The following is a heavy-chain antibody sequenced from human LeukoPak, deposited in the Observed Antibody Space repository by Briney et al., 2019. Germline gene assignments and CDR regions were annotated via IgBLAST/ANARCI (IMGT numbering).Heavy chain of an antibody. CDR1: GYSFSNYW. CDR2: IYPSDSDT. V-gene: IGHV5-51*01. D-gene: IGHD5-18*01. J-gene: IGHJ6*02. Sequence: GESLKISCKASGYSFSNYWIGWVRQMPGKGLEWMGIIYPSDSDTRYSPSFQGQVTISADKSITTAYLQWSSLKASDTAMYYCARDTAMAPDSVNGMDVWGQGTTVTVSS. CDR3: ARDTAMAPDSVNGMDV.